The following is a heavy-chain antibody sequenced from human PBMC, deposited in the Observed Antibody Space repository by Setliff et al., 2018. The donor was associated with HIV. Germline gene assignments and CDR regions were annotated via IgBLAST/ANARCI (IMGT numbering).Heavy chain of an antibody. CDR2: INTNTGYP. V-gene: IGHV7-4-1*02. CDR1: GYNFTNYG. CDR3: ARGGDRMQIWSRFPFDI. J-gene: IGHJ3*02. D-gene: IGHD3-10*01. Sequence: ASVKVSCKASGYNFTNYGINWVRQDPGQGLEWMGWINTNTGYPTYAQAFRGRFVFSLDPSVRTAYLQITGLKAEDTAVYYCARGGDRMQIWSRFPFDIWGQGTMVTVSS.